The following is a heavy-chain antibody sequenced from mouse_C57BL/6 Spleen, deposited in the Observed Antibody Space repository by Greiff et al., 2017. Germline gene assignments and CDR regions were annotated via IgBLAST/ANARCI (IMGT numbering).Heavy chain of an antibody. Sequence: EVQRVESGGGLVKPGGSLKLSCAASGFTFSSYAMSWVRQTPEKRLEWVATISDGGSYTYYPDNVKGRFTISRDNAKNNLYLQMSHLKSEDTAMYYCARVYYDYSYAMDYWGQGTSVTVSS. V-gene: IGHV5-4*01. CDR2: ISDGGSYT. CDR3: ARVYYDYSYAMDY. CDR1: GFTFSSYA. J-gene: IGHJ4*01. D-gene: IGHD2-4*01.